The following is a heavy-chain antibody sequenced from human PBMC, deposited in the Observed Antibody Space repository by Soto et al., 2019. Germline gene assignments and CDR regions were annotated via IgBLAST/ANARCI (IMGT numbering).Heavy chain of an antibody. CDR3: ARGVGTHIVVVTAILDY. Sequence: PSETLSLTCAVYGGSFSGYYWSWIRQPPGKGLEWIGEINHSGSTNYNPSLKSRVTISVDTSKNQFSLKLSSVTAADTAVYYCARGVGTHIVVVTAILDYWGQGTLVTVSS. CDR1: GGSFSGYY. V-gene: IGHV4-34*01. J-gene: IGHJ4*02. D-gene: IGHD2-21*02. CDR2: INHSGST.